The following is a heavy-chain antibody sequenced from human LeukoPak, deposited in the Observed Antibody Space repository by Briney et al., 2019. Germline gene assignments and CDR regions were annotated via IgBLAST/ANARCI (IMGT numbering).Heavy chain of an antibody. CDR2: IWYDGSNK. CDR1: GFTFSSYG. D-gene: IGHD3-22*01. CDR3: ARGDAYDSSGYYVN. Sequence: PGRSLRPSCAASGFTFSSYGMHWVRQAPGKGLEWVAVIWYDGSNKYYADSVKGRFTISRDNSKNTLYLQMNSLRAEDTAVYYCARGDAYDSSGYYVNWGQGTLVTVSS. J-gene: IGHJ4*02. V-gene: IGHV3-33*01.